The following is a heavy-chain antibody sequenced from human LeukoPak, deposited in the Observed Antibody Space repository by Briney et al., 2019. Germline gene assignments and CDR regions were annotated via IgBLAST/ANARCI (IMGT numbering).Heavy chain of an antibody. J-gene: IGHJ4*02. D-gene: IGHD2-2*01. CDR3: WVPATAGEADY. Sequence: PGGSLRLSCAASGFTFSSYAMSWVRQAPGKGLEWVSAFSGSGGDTYYADSVKGRFTISRDNAKNTLYLQMNSLRAEDTAVYYCWVPATAGEADYWGQGTLVTVSS. CDR2: FSGSGGDT. V-gene: IGHV3-23*01. CDR1: GFTFSSYA.